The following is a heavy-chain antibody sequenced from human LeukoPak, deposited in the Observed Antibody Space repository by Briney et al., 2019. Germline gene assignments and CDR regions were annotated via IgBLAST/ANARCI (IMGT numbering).Heavy chain of an antibody. D-gene: IGHD5-18*01. CDR1: GGSISTYY. J-gene: IGHJ4*02. Sequence: SETLSLTCTVSGGSISTYYWSWIRQPAGKGLEWIGRIYISGRTNYNPSLQSRVTMSVDTSRNQFSLKLRSVTASDTVVYYCAREASDTAMATYYFDYWGQGTLVTVSS. CDR2: IYISGRT. V-gene: IGHV4-4*07. CDR3: AREASDTAMATYYFDY.